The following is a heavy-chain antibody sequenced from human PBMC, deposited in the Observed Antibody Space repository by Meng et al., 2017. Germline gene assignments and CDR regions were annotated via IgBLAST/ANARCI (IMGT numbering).Heavy chain of an antibody. CDR3: VLDTAIGGTYY. J-gene: IGHJ4*02. Sequence: GGSLRLSCAASGFTVSSNYMSWVRQAPGKGLEWVSVIYSGGSTYYADSVKGRFTISRDNSKNTLYLQMNSLRAEDTAVYYCVLDTAIGGTYYWGQGTLVTVSS. V-gene: IGHV3-53*01. CDR1: GFTVSSNY. CDR2: IYSGGST. D-gene: IGHD5-18*01.